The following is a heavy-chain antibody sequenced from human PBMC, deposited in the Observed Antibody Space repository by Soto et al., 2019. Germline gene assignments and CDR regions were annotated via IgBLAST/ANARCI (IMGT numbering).Heavy chain of an antibody. Sequence: EMQLVESGGGLVQPGMSLRLSCAASGFTFDDYAMYWVRQVPGKGLEWVSGISWNSGRIGYADSVKGRFTLSRDNAKNSLYLQMNSLRPEDTALYYCTKARLWGGDGYNSYYYNAMDVWGQGTTVTVSS. CDR2: ISWNSGRI. CDR3: TKARLWGGDGYNSYYYNAMDV. CDR1: GFTFDDYA. D-gene: IGHD3-16*01. V-gene: IGHV3-9*01. J-gene: IGHJ6*02.